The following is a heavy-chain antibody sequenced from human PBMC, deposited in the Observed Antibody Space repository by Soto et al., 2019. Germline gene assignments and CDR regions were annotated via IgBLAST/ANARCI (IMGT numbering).Heavy chain of an antibody. Sequence: ASVKVSCKASGYTLTSYAMHWVRQAPGQRLEWMGWINAGNGNTKYSQKFQGRVTITRDTSASTAYMELSSLRSEDTAVYYCGREVEMATINYWGQGTLVTVSS. CDR3: GREVEMATINY. CDR2: INAGNGNT. CDR1: GYTLTSYA. V-gene: IGHV1-3*01. D-gene: IGHD5-12*01. J-gene: IGHJ4*02.